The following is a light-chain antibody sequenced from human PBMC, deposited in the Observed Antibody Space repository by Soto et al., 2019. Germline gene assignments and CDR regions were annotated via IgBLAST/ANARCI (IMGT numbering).Light chain of an antibody. Sequence: IQRTQSPSSLSAYVGDRVTITWLAWYQQKPGIDPKLLIHKESTLESGFPSRFSGSGFGTEFTLTISCLQPEDSATYYCKQYERYSKFGHGT. CDR3: KQYERYSK. CDR2: KES. V-gene: IGKV1-5*03. J-gene: IGKJ1*01.